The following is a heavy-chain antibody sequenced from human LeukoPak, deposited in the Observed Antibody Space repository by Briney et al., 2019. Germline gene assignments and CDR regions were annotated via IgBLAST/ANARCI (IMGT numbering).Heavy chain of an antibody. CDR2: LYYSGST. CDR3: ARGWAAAGLDY. Sequence: SETLSLTYTVSGGPISSYYWSWIRQPPGKGLEWIGYLYYSGSTNYNPSLKSRVTISVDTSKNQFYLKLSSVTAADTAIYYCARGWAAAGLDYWGQGTLVTVSS. D-gene: IGHD6-13*01. V-gene: IGHV4-59*08. J-gene: IGHJ4*02. CDR1: GGPISSYY.